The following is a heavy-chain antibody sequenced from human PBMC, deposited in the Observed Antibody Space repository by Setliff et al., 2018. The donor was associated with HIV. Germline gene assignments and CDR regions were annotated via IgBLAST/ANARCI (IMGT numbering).Heavy chain of an antibody. CDR3: ARGGSGYSYGYEYYGMDV. CDR2: TSAYNGNT. V-gene: IGHV1-18*01. D-gene: IGHD5-18*01. CDR1: GYTFTSYG. J-gene: IGHJ6*02. Sequence: ASVKVSCKASGYTFTSYGISWVRQAPGQGLEWMGWTSAYNGNTNYAQKPQGRVTMTTDTSTSTAYMELRSLRSDDTAVYYCARGGSGYSYGYEYYGMDVWGQGTTVTVSS.